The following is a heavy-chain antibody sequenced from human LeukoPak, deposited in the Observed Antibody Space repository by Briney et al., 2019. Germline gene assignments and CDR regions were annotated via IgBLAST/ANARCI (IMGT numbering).Heavy chain of an antibody. J-gene: IGHJ5*02. CDR2: INHSGST. CDR1: GGSFSGYY. D-gene: IGHD5-12*01. CDR3: ARYYYSGYDYEFKDWFDP. V-gene: IGHV4-34*01. Sequence: SETLSLTCAVYGGSFSGYYWSWIRQPPGKGLEWIGEINHSGSTNYNPSLKSRVTISVDTSKNQFSLKLSSVTAADTAVYYCARYYYSGYDYEFKDWFDPWGQGTLVTVSS.